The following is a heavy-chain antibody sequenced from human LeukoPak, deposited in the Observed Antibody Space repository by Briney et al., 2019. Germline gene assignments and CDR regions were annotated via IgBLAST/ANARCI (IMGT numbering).Heavy chain of an antibody. CDR3: VRTTRYGDYFDY. Sequence: SETLSLTCTVSGASISSYYWSWIRQPPGKGLEWIGNIFYSGSTNYNPSLKSRVTISIDTSKNQFSLKLSSVTAADTAVFYCVRTTRYGDYFDYWGQGTLVTVSS. CDR2: IFYSGST. CDR1: GASISSYY. J-gene: IGHJ4*02. D-gene: IGHD4-17*01. V-gene: IGHV4-59*01.